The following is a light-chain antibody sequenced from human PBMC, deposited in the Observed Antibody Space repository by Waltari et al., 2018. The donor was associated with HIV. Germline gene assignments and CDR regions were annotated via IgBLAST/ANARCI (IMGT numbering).Light chain of an antibody. CDR3: QSYDNENPVL. Sequence: NFMLTQPHSVSESPGKTVTISCTRSSGSIASNYVQWSQQRPGGSPTTVIYKDDQRPSGVPDRFSGSIDSSSNSASLTISGLRTEDEADYYCQSYDNENPVLFGGGTKLTVL. CDR2: KDD. CDR1: SGSIASNY. V-gene: IGLV6-57*01. J-gene: IGLJ2*01.